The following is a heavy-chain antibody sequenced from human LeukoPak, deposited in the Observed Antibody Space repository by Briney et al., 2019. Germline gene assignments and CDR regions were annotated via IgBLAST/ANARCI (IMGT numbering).Heavy chain of an antibody. CDR1: GGSISSGGYS. Sequence: SQTLSLTCAVSGGSISSGGYSWSWIWQPPGKGLEWIGYIYHSGSTYYNPSLKSRVTISVDRSKNQFSLKLSSVTAADTAVYYCARESRWFDPWGQGTLVTVSS. CDR2: IYHSGST. CDR3: ARESRWFDP. J-gene: IGHJ5*02. V-gene: IGHV4-30-2*01.